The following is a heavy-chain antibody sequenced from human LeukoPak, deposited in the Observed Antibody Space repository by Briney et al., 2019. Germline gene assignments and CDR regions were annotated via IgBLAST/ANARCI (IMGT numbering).Heavy chain of an antibody. Sequence: SETQSLTCTVSSGSISSGDYYCRWIRQPPAKGLEWIAYMYYSGSTYYNPSLKSRVTMSADTYKNQLSLKLSSVTGADTAVYACARPDYYHSRMDLWGQGILVTVSS. CDR1: SGSISSGDYY. V-gene: IGHV4-30-4*01. J-gene: IGHJ5*02. CDR3: ARPDYYHSRMDL. CDR2: MYYSGST. D-gene: IGHD3-22*01.